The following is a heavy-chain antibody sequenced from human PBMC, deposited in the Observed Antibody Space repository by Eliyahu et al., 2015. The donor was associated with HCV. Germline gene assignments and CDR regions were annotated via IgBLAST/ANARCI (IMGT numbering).Heavy chain of an antibody. D-gene: IGHD3-9*01. V-gene: IGHV1-69*01. CDR2: MIPLFGIP. J-gene: IGHJ4*02. CDR1: GRTFRSYA. CDR3: ATEGLQYYEWSDPTSYYMDY. Sequence: QVQLVQSGAEVRKPGSSVKVSCKASGRTFRSYAIGWVRQAPGQGLEWMGAMIPLFGIPNYAQKFQGRITITADESTSTAYMELSNLGLDDTAVYYCATEGLQYYEWSDPTSYYMDYWGQGTLVTVS.